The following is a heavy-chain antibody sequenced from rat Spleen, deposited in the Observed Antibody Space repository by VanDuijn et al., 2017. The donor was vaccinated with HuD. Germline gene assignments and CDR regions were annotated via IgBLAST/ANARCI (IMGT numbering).Heavy chain of an antibody. CDR1: GFTFSDYY. CDR3: TRGSYGGSRYYYVMDA. V-gene: IGHV5-22*01. J-gene: IGHJ4*01. Sequence: EVQLVESDAGLVQPGRSLKLSCAASGFTFSDYYMAWVRQAPKKGLEWVASISYEGSSTYHGDSVKGRLTISRDNAKSTLYLQMNSLRSEDTATYYCTRGSYGGSRYYYVMDAWGQGASVTVSS. D-gene: IGHD1-11*01. CDR2: ISYEGSST.